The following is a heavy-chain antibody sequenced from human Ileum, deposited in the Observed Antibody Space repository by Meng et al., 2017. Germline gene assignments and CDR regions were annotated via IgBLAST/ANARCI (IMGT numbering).Heavy chain of an antibody. Sequence: QVQLQESGPGLVKDSQTLYLTCTVSGGSIGSAAYYWTWIRQHPAKGLEWIGYIHYTGSTSYNPSLESRTSTSIDTSNNQFSLKVTSVTAADTAVYYCARGVSAAGLFDNWGPGTLVTVSS. CDR2: IHYTGST. J-gene: IGHJ4*02. V-gene: IGHV4-31*03. D-gene: IGHD2-2*01. CDR3: ARGVSAAGLFDN. CDR1: GGSIGSAAYY.